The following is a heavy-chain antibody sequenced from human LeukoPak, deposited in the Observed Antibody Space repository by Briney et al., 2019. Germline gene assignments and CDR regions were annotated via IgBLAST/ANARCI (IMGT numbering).Heavy chain of an antibody. J-gene: IGHJ4*02. Sequence: ASVKVSCKASGYTFTSYYMHWVRQAPGQGLEWMGIINPSGGSTSYAQKFQGRVTMTRDTSTSTVYMELSSLRSEDTAVYYCARGGRWLQLRSPLFDYWGQGTLVTVSS. D-gene: IGHD5-24*01. CDR2: INPSGGST. CDR3: ARGGRWLQLRSPLFDY. CDR1: GYTFTSYY. V-gene: IGHV1-46*01.